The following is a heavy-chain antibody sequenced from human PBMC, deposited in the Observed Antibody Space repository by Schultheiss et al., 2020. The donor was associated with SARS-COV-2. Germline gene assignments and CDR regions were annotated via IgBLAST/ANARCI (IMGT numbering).Heavy chain of an antibody. D-gene: IGHD3-3*01. CDR1: GGSISSSNW. CDR2: IYHSGST. Sequence: SETLSLTCAVSGGSISSSNWWSWVRQPPGKGLEWIGEIYHSGSTNYNPSLKSRVTISVDKSKNQFSLKLSSVTAADTAVYYCARAARITIFGVVVYYYYYMDVWGKGTTVTVSS. CDR3: ARAARITIFGVVVYYYYYMDV. J-gene: IGHJ6*03. V-gene: IGHV4-4*02.